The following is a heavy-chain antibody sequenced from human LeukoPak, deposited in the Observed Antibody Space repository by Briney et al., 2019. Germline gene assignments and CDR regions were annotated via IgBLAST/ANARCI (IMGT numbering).Heavy chain of an antibody. D-gene: IGHD2-2*01. CDR2: ISGSGGST. V-gene: IGHV3-23*01. CDR3: AKDWRKGIVVVPAANRFDP. Sequence: GALRLSCAASGFTFSSYSMNWVRQAPGKGLEWVSAISGSGGSTYYADSVKGRFTISRDNSKNTLYLQMNSLRAEDTAVYYCAKDWRKGIVVVPAANRFDPWGQGTLVTVSS. CDR1: GFTFSSYS. J-gene: IGHJ5*02.